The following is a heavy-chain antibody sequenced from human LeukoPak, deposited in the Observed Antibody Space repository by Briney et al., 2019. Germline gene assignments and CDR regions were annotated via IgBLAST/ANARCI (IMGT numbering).Heavy chain of an antibody. D-gene: IGHD2-8*01. CDR3: ARTHRSATYCTTNRCYPGY. Sequence: PGGSLRLSCAASGFIFGDYYMSWIRQAPGKGLEWISYISDSGSTKYYADSVRGRFTISRDNAKNSLYLQMNSLRAEDTAVYYCARTHRSATYCTTNRCYPGYWGQGALVTVSS. J-gene: IGHJ4*02. CDR1: GFIFGDYY. V-gene: IGHV3-11*04. CDR2: ISDSGSTK.